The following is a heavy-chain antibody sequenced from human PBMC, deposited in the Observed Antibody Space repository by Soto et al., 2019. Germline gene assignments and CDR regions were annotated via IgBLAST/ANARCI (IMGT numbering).Heavy chain of an antibody. CDR2: ISAYNGNT. Sequence: ASVKVSCKASGYTFTSYGISWVRQAPGQGLEWMGWISAYNGNTNYAQKLQGRVTMTTDTSTSTAFMELRSRRTDDTAVYYCARRVRDIVVVPAATSYYYMDVWGKGTTVTVSS. D-gene: IGHD2-2*01. J-gene: IGHJ6*03. CDR1: GYTFTSYG. CDR3: ARRVRDIVVVPAATSYYYMDV. V-gene: IGHV1-18*01.